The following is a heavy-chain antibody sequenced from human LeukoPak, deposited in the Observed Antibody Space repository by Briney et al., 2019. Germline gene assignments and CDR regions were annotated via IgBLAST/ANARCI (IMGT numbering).Heavy chain of an antibody. D-gene: IGHD3-10*01. V-gene: IGHV4-34*01. J-gene: IGHJ4*02. CDR2: INHSGST. CDR3: ARGGTITMVRGVIVPYFDY. Sequence: SETLSLTCAVYGGSFSGYYWSWIRQPPGKGLEWIGEINHSGSTNYNPSHKSRVTISVDTSKNQFSLKLNSVTAADTAVYYCARGGTITMVRGVIVPYFDYWGQGTLVTVSS. CDR1: GGSFSGYY.